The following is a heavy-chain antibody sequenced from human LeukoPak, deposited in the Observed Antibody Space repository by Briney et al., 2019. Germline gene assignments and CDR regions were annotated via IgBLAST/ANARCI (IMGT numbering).Heavy chain of an antibody. CDR2: ISGSGGTT. CDR1: GFTFSSYA. V-gene: IGHV3-23*01. D-gene: IGHD2-2*01. J-gene: IGHJ4*02. Sequence: GGSLRLSCAASGFTFSSYAMSWVRQAPGKGLEWVSAISGSGGTTYYADSVKGRFTISRDISKNTFYLQMNSLRVEDTAVFYCARALPAASHTSFDYWGQGTLVTVSS. CDR3: ARALPAASHTSFDY.